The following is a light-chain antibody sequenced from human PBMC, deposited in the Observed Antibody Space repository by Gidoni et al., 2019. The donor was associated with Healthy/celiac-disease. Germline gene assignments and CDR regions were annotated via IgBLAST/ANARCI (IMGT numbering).Light chain of an antibody. CDR3: QQSYSTPWT. CDR1: QSISSY. V-gene: IGKV1-39*01. CDR2: AAS. Sequence: DLQMPQSSSSLSASVGDRVTITCRASQSISSYLNWYQQKPGKAPKLLIYAASSLQSGVPSRFSGSGSGTDFTLTISSLQPEDVATYYCQQSYSTPWTFGQGTKVEIK. J-gene: IGKJ1*01.